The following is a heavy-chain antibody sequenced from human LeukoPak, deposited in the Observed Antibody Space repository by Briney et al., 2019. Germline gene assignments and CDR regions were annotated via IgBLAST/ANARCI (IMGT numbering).Heavy chain of an antibody. V-gene: IGHV4-59*12. D-gene: IGHD3-22*01. Sequence: SETLSLTCTVSGGSISSYYWSWIRQPPGKGLEWIGYIYYSGSTNYNPSLKSRVTISVDTSKNQFSLKLSSVTAADTAVYYCARVGETYYYDSSGYYYRYWGQGTLVTVSS. CDR1: GGSISSYY. CDR3: ARVGETYYYDSSGYYYRY. J-gene: IGHJ4*02. CDR2: IYYSGST.